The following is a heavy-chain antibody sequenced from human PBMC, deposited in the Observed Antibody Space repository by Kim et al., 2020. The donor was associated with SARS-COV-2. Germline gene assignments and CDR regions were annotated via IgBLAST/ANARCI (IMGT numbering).Heavy chain of an antibody. CDR2: TYYSGST. CDR3: ARHDGCVSSDYGAFGFDY. J-gene: IGHJ4*01. D-gene: IGHD3-22*01. CDR1: GGSISSRSYY. Sequence: SETLSLTCTVSGGSISSRSYYWGWLRQPPGKGLEWLGSTYYSGSTDYNPSLRSRVTISVDTSKNQLSLKLSAVTAADTAVYYCARHDGCVSSDYGAFGFDYWGHATLVTVSS. V-gene: IGHV4-39*01.